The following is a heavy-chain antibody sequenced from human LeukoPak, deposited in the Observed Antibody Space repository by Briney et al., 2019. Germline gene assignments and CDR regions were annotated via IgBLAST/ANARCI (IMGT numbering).Heavy chain of an antibody. D-gene: IGHD2-2*01. CDR1: GFTLSSYA. V-gene: IGHV3-30-3*01. J-gene: IGHJ6*02. CDR2: ISYDGSNE. Sequence: GGSLRLSCAASGFTLSSYAMHWVRQAPGKGLEWVAVISYDGSNEYYADSVKSRFTISRDNSKNTLYLQMNSLRAEDTAVYYCARDGVDQLLFYYGMDVWGQGTTVTVSS. CDR3: ARDGVDQLLFYYGMDV.